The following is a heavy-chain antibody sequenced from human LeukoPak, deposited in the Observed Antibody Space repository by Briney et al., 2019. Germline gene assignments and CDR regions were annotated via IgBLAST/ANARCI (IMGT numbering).Heavy chain of an antibody. V-gene: IGHV3-23*01. J-gene: IGHJ4*02. CDR3: AKDRRYYDSSGLFDY. CDR1: GFTFSSYA. CDR2: ISGTGGST. Sequence: GGSLRLCCAASGFTFSSYAVSWVRQAPGKGLEWVSAISGTGGSTYYADSGKGRFTISRDNSKGTLYLQMNSLRAEDTAVYYCAKDRRYYDSSGLFDYWGQGTLVTVSS. D-gene: IGHD3-22*01.